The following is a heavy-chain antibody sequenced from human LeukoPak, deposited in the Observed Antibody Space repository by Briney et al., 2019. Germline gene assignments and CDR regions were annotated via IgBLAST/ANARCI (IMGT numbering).Heavy chain of an antibody. CDR3: SRDLDCTVTTCFDGDDGFDI. CDR1: GFTFNIYS. CDR2: ISSQSVYI. V-gene: IGHV3-21*01. D-gene: IGHD2-8*02. Sequence: GGSLRLSCEASGFTFNIYSMNWVRQVPGKGLEWVSSISSQSVYIYYADSVKGRFAISRDNAKKSLYLQMNSLTAEDTAEYFCSRDLDCTVTTCFDGDDGFDIWGRGTMVTVSS. J-gene: IGHJ3*02.